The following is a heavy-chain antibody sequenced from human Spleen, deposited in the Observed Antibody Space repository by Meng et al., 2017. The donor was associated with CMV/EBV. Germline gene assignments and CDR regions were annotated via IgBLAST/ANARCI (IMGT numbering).Heavy chain of an antibody. CDR3: ISYYDFWSGYYTFDY. CDR2: LRSKAYGGTT. Sequence: GGSLRLSCTASGFTFGDYAMSWVRQAPGKGLEWVGFLRSKAYGGTTEYAASVKGRFTISRDDSKSIAYLQMNSLKTEDTAVYYCISYYDFWSGYYTFDYWGQGTLVTVSS. V-gene: IGHV3-49*04. D-gene: IGHD3-3*01. CDR1: GFTFGDYA. J-gene: IGHJ4*02.